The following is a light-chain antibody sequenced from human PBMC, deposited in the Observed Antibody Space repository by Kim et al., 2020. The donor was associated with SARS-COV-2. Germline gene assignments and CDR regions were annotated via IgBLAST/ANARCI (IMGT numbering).Light chain of an antibody. V-gene: IGKV3-15*01. CDR1: QSVSSN. J-gene: IGKJ2*01. Sequence: EIVMTQSPGTLSVSPGERVTLSCRASQSVSSNLAWYQQKPGQAPRLLIYGASTRTSGIPVRFSGSGSGTGFTLTISSQQSEDFAVYYWHQYSNWHAFGQGTKLEI. CDR2: GAS. CDR3: HQYSNWHA.